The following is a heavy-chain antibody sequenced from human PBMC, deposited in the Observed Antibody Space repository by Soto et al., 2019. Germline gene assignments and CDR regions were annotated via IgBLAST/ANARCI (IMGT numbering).Heavy chain of an antibody. CDR3: ARGGTWIQLSYYYGMDV. J-gene: IGHJ6*02. CDR1: GGSISSYY. D-gene: IGHD5-18*01. V-gene: IGHV4-59*01. CDR2: IYYSGST. Sequence: QVQLQESGPGLVKPSETLSLTCTVSGGSISSYYWSWIRQPPGKGLEWIGYIYYSGSTNYNPSLQSRVTISVDTSKNQFSLKLSSVTAADTAVYYCARGGTWIQLSYYYGMDVWGQGTTVTVSS.